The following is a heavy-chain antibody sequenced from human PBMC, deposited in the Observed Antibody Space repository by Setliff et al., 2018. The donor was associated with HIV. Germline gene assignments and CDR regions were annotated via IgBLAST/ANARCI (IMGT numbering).Heavy chain of an antibody. V-gene: IGHV1-2*06. J-gene: IGHJ4*02. CDR2: INPKSGVT. CDR3: ARDLIRITPHGDLPF. Sequence: ASVKVSCKASGYTFTDYYIHWVRQAPGHGLEWVGRINPKSGVTSHAQNFRARVTMTRDTSSTTAYMELSTLRSDDTALYYCARDLIRITPHGDLPFWGQGTLVTVS. CDR1: GYTFTDYY. D-gene: IGHD2-15*01.